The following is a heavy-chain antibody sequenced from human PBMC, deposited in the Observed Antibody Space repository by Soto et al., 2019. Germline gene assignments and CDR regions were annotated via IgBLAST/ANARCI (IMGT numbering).Heavy chain of an antibody. Sequence: QLLESGPGLVKPSETLSLTCTVSGGSISSSSYYWGWIRQPPGKGLEWIGSIYYSGSTYYNPSLKSRVTISVDTSKNQFSLKLSSVTAADTAVYYCARSLPKVLRFLEWLPGYWGQGTLVTVSS. CDR2: IYYSGST. D-gene: IGHD3-3*01. V-gene: IGHV4-39*01. CDR3: ARSLPKVLRFLEWLPGY. CDR1: GGSISSSSYY. J-gene: IGHJ4*02.